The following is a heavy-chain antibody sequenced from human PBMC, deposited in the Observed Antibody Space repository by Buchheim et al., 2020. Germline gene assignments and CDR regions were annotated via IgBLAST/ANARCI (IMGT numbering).Heavy chain of an antibody. Sequence: QVQLVQSGAEVKKPGSSVKVSCKASGGTFSSYAISWVRQAPGQGLEWMGRIIPILGIANYAQKFQGRVTIIADKSTSTAYMELSSLRSEDTAVYYCARDPDGDYVYHYYYGMDVWGQGTT. D-gene: IGHD4-17*01. J-gene: IGHJ6*02. CDR1: GGTFSSYA. CDR3: ARDPDGDYVYHYYYGMDV. CDR2: IIPILGIA. V-gene: IGHV1-69*04.